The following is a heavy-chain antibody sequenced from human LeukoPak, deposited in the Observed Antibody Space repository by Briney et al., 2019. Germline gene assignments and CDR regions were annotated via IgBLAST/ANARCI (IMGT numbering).Heavy chain of an antibody. J-gene: IGHJ4*02. CDR1: GYTFTSYA. D-gene: IGHD3-10*01. CDR3: AREMNLLWFGDSNLIQDY. V-gene: IGHV1-3*01. CDR2: INAGNGNT. Sequence: ASVKVSCKASGYTFTSYAMHWVRQAPGQRLEWMGWINAGNGNTKYSQKFQGRVTITRDTSASTAYMELSSLRSEDTAVYYCAREMNLLWFGDSNLIQDYWGQGTLVTVSS.